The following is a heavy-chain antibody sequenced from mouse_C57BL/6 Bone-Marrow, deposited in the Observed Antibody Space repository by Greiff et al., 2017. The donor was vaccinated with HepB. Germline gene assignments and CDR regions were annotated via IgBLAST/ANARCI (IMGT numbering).Heavy chain of an antibody. Sequence: VMLVESGAELARPGASVKLSCKASGYTFTSYGISWVKQRTGQGLEWIGEIYPRSGNTYYNEKFKGKATLTADKSSSTAYMELRSLTSEDSAVYFCARWAYYSPYYYAMDYWGQGTSVTVSS. V-gene: IGHV1-81*01. CDR1: GYTFTSYG. CDR2: IYPRSGNT. CDR3: ARWAYYSPYYYAMDY. J-gene: IGHJ4*01. D-gene: IGHD2-12*01.